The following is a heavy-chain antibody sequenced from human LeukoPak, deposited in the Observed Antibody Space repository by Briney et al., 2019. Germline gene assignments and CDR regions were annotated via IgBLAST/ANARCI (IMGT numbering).Heavy chain of an antibody. V-gene: IGHV3-7*01. D-gene: IGHD2-15*01. Sequence: SGGSLRLSCAASGFTFSSYWMSWVRQAPGKGLEWVANIKKDGNEKYYVDSVKGRFTISRDNAKKSLYLHMNSLRAEDTAVYYCARGADGVSSNSRGWFDPWGQGTLVTVSS. CDR1: GFTFSSYW. CDR3: ARGADGVSSNSRGWFDP. CDR2: IKKDGNEK. J-gene: IGHJ5*02.